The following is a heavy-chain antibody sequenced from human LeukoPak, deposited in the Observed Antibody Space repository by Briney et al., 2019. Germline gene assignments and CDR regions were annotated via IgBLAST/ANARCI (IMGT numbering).Heavy chain of an antibody. J-gene: IGHJ5*02. Sequence: GGSLRLSCAASGFTFSSYSMNWVRQAPGKGLEWVSYISSSSSTIYYADSVKGRSTISRDNAKNSLYLQMNSLRAEDTAVYYCARRSGINWFDPWGQGTLVTVSS. CDR3: ARRSGINWFDP. D-gene: IGHD1-26*01. V-gene: IGHV3-48*04. CDR2: ISSSSSTI. CDR1: GFTFSSYS.